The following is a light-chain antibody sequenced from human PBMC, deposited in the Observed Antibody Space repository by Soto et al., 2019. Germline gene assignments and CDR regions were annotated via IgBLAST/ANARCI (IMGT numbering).Light chain of an antibody. CDR1: SSEVGRFNY. CDR3: SSYAGSSNV. J-gene: IGLJ1*01. V-gene: IGLV2-11*01. CDR2: DVT. Sequence: QSVLTQPRSVSGSPGQSVTISCTGTSSEVGRFNYVSWYQQYPGKAPKVVIYDVTERPSGVPDRFSGSKSGNTASLTVSGLQAEDEADYYCSSYAGSSNVFGTGTKVTVL.